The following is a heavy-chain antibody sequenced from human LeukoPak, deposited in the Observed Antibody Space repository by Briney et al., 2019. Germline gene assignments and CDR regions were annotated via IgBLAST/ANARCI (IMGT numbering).Heavy chain of an antibody. CDR2: IYHSGST. D-gene: IGHD3-22*01. Sequence: SQTLSLTCAVSGGSISSGGYSWSWIRQPPGKGLEWIGYIYHSGSTYYNPSLKSRVTISVDRSKNQFSLKLCSVTAADTAVYYCARGDGNYYDSSGYYGNVRFDYWGQGTLVTVSS. CDR1: GGSISSGGYS. J-gene: IGHJ4*02. V-gene: IGHV4-30-2*01. CDR3: ARGDGNYYDSSGYYGNVRFDY.